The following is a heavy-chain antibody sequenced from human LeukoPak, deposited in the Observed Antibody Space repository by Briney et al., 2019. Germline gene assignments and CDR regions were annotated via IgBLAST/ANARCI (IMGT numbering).Heavy chain of an antibody. J-gene: IGHJ5*02. CDR1: GFIFTGYW. Sequence: GESLKISCKGSGFIFTGYWISWVRQLAGKGLEWMGTIDPSDSYTNYSPSFQGHVTISADKSISTAYLQWSSLKASDTAMYYCARGGKSAYGWFDPWGQGALVTVSS. D-gene: IGHD5-12*01. V-gene: IGHV5-10-1*01. CDR3: ARGGKSAYGWFDP. CDR2: IDPSDSYT.